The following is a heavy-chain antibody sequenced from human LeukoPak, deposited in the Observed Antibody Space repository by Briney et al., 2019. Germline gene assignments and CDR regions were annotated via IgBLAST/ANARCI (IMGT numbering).Heavy chain of an antibody. J-gene: IGHJ4*02. CDR1: GFTFSSYE. CDR3: AREGTAMVSFDY. D-gene: IGHD5-18*01. Sequence: GGSLRLSCAASGFTFSSYEMNWVRQAPGKGLEWVSYISSGGNTIYYADSVKGRFTMSRDNAKNSLYLQMNSLRAEDTAVYYCAREGTAMVSFDYWGQGTLVTVSS. V-gene: IGHV3-48*03. CDR2: ISSGGNTI.